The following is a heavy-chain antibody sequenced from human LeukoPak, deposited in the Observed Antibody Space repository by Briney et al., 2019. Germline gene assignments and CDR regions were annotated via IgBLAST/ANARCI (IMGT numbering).Heavy chain of an antibody. D-gene: IGHD6-6*01. CDR1: GGSISSSSYY. Sequence: SETLSLTCTVSGGSISSSSYYWGWIRQPPGKGLEWIGSIYYSGSTYYNPPLKSRVTISVDTSKNQFSLKLSSVTAADTAVYYCARKGDSIAARPFDYWGQGTLVTVSS. J-gene: IGHJ4*02. CDR2: IYYSGST. V-gene: IGHV4-39*01. CDR3: ARKGDSIAARPFDY.